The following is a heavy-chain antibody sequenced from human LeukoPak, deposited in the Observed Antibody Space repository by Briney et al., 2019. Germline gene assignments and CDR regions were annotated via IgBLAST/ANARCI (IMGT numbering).Heavy chain of an antibody. D-gene: IGHD5-12*01. J-gene: IGHJ4*02. V-gene: IGHV3-48*03. CDR1: GFTFSSYE. CDR2: ISSSGSTI. Sequence: GGSLRLSCAASGFTFSSYEMNWVRQALGKGLEWVSYISSSGSTIYYADSVKGRFTISRDNAKNSLYLQMNSLRAEDTAVYYCASPEVAFDYWGQGTLVTVSS. CDR3: ASPEVAFDY.